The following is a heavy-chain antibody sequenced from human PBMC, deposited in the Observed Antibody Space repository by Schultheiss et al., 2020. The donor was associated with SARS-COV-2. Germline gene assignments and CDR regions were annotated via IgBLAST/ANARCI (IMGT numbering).Heavy chain of an antibody. CDR3: AVVEANTPDYFDY. Sequence: ASVKVSCKASGGTFSSYAISWVRQAPGQGLEWMGWINPNSGGTNYAQKFQGWVTMTTDTSISTAYMELSRLRSDDTAVYYCAVVEANTPDYFDYWGQGTLVTVSS. D-gene: IGHD1-26*01. J-gene: IGHJ4*02. V-gene: IGHV1-2*04. CDR1: GGTFSSYA. CDR2: INPNSGGT.